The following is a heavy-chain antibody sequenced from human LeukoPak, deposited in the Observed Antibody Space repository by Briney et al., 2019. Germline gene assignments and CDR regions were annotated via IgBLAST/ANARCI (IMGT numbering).Heavy chain of an antibody. CDR3: AKVGRYYYDSSGYFDY. V-gene: IGHV1-18*01. Sequence: ASVKVSCKASGYTFTSYGISWVRQAPGQGLEWMGWISAYNGNTNYAQKLQGRVTMTTDTSTSTAYMELRSLRSDDTAVYYCAKVGRYYYDSSGYFDYWGQGTLVTVSS. J-gene: IGHJ4*02. D-gene: IGHD3-22*01. CDR1: GYTFTSYG. CDR2: ISAYNGNT.